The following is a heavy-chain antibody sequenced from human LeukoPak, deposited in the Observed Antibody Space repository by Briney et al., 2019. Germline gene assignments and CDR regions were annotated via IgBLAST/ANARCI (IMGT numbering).Heavy chain of an antibody. CDR3: TTPLWFGEPKDYGMDV. CDR2: IKSKTDGGTT. V-gene: IGHV3-15*01. J-gene: IGHJ6*02. Sequence: PGGSLRLSCAASGFTFSNAWMSWVRQAPGKGLEWVGRIKSKTDGGTTDYAAPVKGRFTISRDDSKNTLYLQMDSLKTEDTAVYYCTTPLWFGEPKDYGMDVWGQGTTVTVSS. D-gene: IGHD3-10*01. CDR1: GFTFSNAW.